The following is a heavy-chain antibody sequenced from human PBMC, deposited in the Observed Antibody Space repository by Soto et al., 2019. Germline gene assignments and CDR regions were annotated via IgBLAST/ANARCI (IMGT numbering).Heavy chain of an antibody. J-gene: IGHJ4*02. D-gene: IGHD6-19*01. Sequence: QVQLVESGGGVVQPGRSLRLSCAASGFTFSSYGMHWVRQAPGKGLEWVAVIWYDGSNKYYADSVKGRFTISRDNSKNALYLQMNSLRAEDTAVYYGARDFDTQTAGGFDSWGQGTLVTVSS. CDR1: GFTFSSYG. CDR2: IWYDGSNK. CDR3: ARDFDTQTAGGFDS. V-gene: IGHV3-33*01.